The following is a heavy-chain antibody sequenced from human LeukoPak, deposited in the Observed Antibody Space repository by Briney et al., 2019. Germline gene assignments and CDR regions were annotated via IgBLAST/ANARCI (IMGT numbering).Heavy chain of an antibody. CDR3: ATALSAAPFDP. Sequence: GGSLRLSCAASGFTFSSYAMHWVRQAPGKGLEWVAVISYDGSNKYYADSVKGRFTISRDNSKNTLYLQMNSLRAEDTAVYYWATALSAAPFDPWAQGTLVTVSS. J-gene: IGHJ5*02. V-gene: IGHV3-30-3*01. D-gene: IGHD3-16*01. CDR1: GFTFSSYA. CDR2: ISYDGSNK.